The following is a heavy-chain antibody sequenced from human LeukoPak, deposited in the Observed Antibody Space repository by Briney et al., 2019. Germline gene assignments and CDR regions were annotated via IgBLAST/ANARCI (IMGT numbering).Heavy chain of an antibody. CDR2: INWNGGST. Sequence: RPGGSLRLSCAASGFTFDDYGMSWVRQAPGKGLEWVSGINWNGGSTGYADSVKGRFTISRDNAKNSLYLQMNSLRAEDMALYYCAKSSWAVAGGDAFDIWGQGTMVTVSS. D-gene: IGHD6-19*01. CDR1: GFTFDDYG. J-gene: IGHJ3*02. V-gene: IGHV3-20*04. CDR3: AKSSWAVAGGDAFDI.